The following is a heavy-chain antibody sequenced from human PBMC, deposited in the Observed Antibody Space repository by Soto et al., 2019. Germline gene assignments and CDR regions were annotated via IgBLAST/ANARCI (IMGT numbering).Heavy chain of an antibody. CDR2: MNPNSGET. Sequence: QEQLVQSGAEVKKPGASVKVSCKTSGYTFTDYDINWVRQATGQGLEWIGWMNPNSGETGDAQKCQGRVTTTRSASLSTASLELSSLRSQDTAVYYCARVAVAARPRWYNWFDPWGQGTLVTVSS. V-gene: IGHV1-8*01. CDR3: ARVAVAARPRWYNWFDP. J-gene: IGHJ5*02. D-gene: IGHD2-15*01. CDR1: GYTFTDYD.